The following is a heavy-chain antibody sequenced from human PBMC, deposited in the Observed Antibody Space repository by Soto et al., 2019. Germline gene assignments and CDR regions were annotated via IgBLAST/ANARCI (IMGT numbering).Heavy chain of an antibody. Sequence: QVLLVQSGAAVKKPGASVKVSCKASGYTFNSYGVSWVRQAPGQGLEWMGWISAYNGNTKYSQNLQGRVTMTIDTTTRSAYLEVRSVRSDDTAIYYCARYFWSGQLPFYFDQWGQGTLVTVSS. J-gene: IGHJ4*02. CDR3: ARYFWSGQLPFYFDQ. D-gene: IGHD3-3*01. V-gene: IGHV1-18*01. CDR2: ISAYNGNT. CDR1: GYTFNSYG.